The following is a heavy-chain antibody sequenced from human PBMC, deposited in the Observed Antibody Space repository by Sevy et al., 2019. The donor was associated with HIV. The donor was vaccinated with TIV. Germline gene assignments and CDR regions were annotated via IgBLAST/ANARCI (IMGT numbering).Heavy chain of an antibody. Sequence: GGSLRLSCVASGFNFTASAMSWVRQSPGKGLEWVSTIGRSGSSSYYAHSVKGRFTISRDNSKRTLYLQMNSLTADAEAVYFCAKPASLHLWFAYWGQGILVTVSS. J-gene: IGHJ1*01. V-gene: IGHV3-23*01. D-gene: IGHD5-18*01. CDR1: GFNFTASA. CDR3: AKPASLHLWFAY. CDR2: IGRSGSSS.